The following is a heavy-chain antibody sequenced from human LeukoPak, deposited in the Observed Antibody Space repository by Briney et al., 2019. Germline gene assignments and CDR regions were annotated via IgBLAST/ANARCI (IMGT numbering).Heavy chain of an antibody. Sequence: GGSLRLSCAASGFTFSSYGMHWVRQAPGKGLEGVAVIWYDGSNKYYADSVEGRFTISRDNSKNTLYLQMNSLRAEDTAVYYCARDSYDFWSGYYTLYGMDVWGQGTMVTVSS. CDR2: IWYDGSNK. J-gene: IGHJ6*02. CDR1: GFTFSSYG. D-gene: IGHD3-3*01. CDR3: ARDSYDFWSGYYTLYGMDV. V-gene: IGHV3-33*01.